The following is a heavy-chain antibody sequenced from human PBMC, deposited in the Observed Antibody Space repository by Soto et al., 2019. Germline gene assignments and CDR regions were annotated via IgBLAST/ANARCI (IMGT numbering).Heavy chain of an antibody. J-gene: IGHJ4*02. D-gene: IGHD4-17*01. Sequence: QVQLVQSGAEVKKPGSSVKVSCKASGGRFNRHTVSWVRQAPGQGLEWVGGIIPIFGTTNYGNILRGRVTITADASTGTAYMELSSLRSDDTAVYYCAVTTGTSITGPPGWGQGTLVTVSS. CDR2: IIPIFGTT. V-gene: IGHV1-69*01. CDR1: GGRFNRHT. CDR3: AVTTGTSITGPPG.